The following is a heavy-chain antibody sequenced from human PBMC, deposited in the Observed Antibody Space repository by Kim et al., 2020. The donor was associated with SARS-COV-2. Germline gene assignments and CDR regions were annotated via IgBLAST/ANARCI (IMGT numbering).Heavy chain of an antibody. CDR2: IYHSGNT. CDR3: ARLPHDSSGYIDA. J-gene: IGHJ5*02. D-gene: IGHD3-22*01. Sequence: SDTLSLTCIVSGGYISQSFHHWGWIRQPPGRGLEWIGSIYHSGNTYDSTSLKSRVTMSVDTSKNQFSLKLNSVTAADTAVYFCARLPHDSSGYIDAWGQGTLLTVSA. V-gene: IGHV4-39*01. CDR1: GGYISQSFHH.